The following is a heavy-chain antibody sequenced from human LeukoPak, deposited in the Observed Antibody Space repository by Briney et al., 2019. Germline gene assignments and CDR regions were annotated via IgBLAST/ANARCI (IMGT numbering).Heavy chain of an antibody. Sequence: GGSLRLSCAASGFTFSSYAMSWVRQAPGQGLEWVSAISGSGGSTYYADSVKGRFTISRDNSKNTLYLQMNSLRAEDTAVYYCASLWFGEFNHGMDVWGQGTTVTVSS. J-gene: IGHJ6*02. CDR2: ISGSGGST. V-gene: IGHV3-23*01. D-gene: IGHD3-10*01. CDR3: ASLWFGEFNHGMDV. CDR1: GFTFSSYA.